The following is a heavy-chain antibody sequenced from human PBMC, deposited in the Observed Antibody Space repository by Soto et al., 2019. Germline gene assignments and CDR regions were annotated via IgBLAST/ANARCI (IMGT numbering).Heavy chain of an antibody. V-gene: IGHV3-23*01. D-gene: IGHD2-15*01. CDR2: ISGSGGST. CDR3: AKVPIVSGPACEGEVAFDY. J-gene: IGHJ4*02. CDR1: GFTFSSYA. Sequence: GGSLRLSCAASGFTFSSYAMSWVRQAPGKGLEWVSAISGSGGSTYYADSGKGRFTISRDNSKNTLYLQMNSMRAEDTAVYYCAKVPIVSGPACEGEVAFDYWGQGTLVTVSS.